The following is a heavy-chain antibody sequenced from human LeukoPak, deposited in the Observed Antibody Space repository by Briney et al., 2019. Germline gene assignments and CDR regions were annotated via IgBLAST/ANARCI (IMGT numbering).Heavy chain of an antibody. CDR2: IKLDGSEK. D-gene: IGHD5-18*01. CDR1: GFTFGKYW. J-gene: IGHJ3*02. V-gene: IGHV3-7*03. Sequence: GGSLRLSCVASGFTFGKYWMSWVRQAPGKGLEWVANIKLDGSEKNYVDSVKGRFTISRDNTKNSLYLQMNSLRAEDTAVFYCARDPVDTAMVPEDAFDIWGQGTMVTVSS. CDR3: ARDPVDTAMVPEDAFDI.